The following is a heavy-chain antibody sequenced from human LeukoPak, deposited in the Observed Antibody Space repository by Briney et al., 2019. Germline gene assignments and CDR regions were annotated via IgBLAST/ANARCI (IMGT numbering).Heavy chain of an antibody. CDR3: ARDQRYYYDSSGYSHFDY. V-gene: IGHV1-18*01. Sequence: GASVKVSCKASGYTFTSYGISWVRQAPGQGLEWMGWISAYNGNTNYAQKLQGRVTMTTDTSTSTAYMELRSLRSDDTAVYYCARDQRYYYDSSGYSHFDYWGQGTLVTV. J-gene: IGHJ4*02. CDR1: GYTFTSYG. D-gene: IGHD3-22*01. CDR2: ISAYNGNT.